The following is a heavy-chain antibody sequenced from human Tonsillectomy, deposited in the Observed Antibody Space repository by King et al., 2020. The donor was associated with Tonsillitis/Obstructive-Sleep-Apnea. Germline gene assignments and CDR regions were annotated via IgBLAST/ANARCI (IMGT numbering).Heavy chain of an antibody. CDR1: GYNLTTYW. V-gene: IGHV5-51*01. Sequence: VQLVQSGAEVKKPGESLKMSCKGSGYNLTTYWIGWVRQIPGKGLEWIGIMYPGDSHTRYRPSFQGQVTISADKAISTAYLQWSSLKASDTAMYYCATGLAEPRADYWGQGTLVTVSS. D-gene: IGHD1-14*01. J-gene: IGHJ4*02. CDR3: ATGLAEPRADY. CDR2: MYPGDSHT.